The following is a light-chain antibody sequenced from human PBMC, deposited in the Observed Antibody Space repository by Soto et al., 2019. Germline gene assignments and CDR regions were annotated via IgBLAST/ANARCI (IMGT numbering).Light chain of an antibody. J-gene: IGKJ1*01. V-gene: IGKV1-39*01. CDR3: QQTYSIPAT. CDR2: AAS. Sequence: DIQVTECPASLSASVGDRATITCRTTQSIRNYLNWYQLKPGKARKLLIYAASGLQSGVPSRFSASGSGTDFTLTISSLQPEEFAIYYCQQTYSIPATFGQGTKVDSK. CDR1: QSIRNY.